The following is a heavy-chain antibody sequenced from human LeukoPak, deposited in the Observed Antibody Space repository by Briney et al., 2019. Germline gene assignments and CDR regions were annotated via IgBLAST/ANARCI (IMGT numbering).Heavy chain of an antibody. Sequence: GGSLRLSCAASGFTFSSYAMHWVRQAPGKGLEWVAVISYDGSNKYYADSVKGRFTISRDNSKNTLYLQMNSLRAEDTAVYYCAREPIAVAGTAFDYWGQGTLVTVSS. D-gene: IGHD6-19*01. V-gene: IGHV3-30*04. CDR3: AREPIAVAGTAFDY. J-gene: IGHJ4*02. CDR2: ISYDGSNK. CDR1: GFTFSSYA.